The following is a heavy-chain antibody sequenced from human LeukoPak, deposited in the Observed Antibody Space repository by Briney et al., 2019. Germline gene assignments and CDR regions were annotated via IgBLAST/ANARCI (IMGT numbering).Heavy chain of an antibody. D-gene: IGHD4-17*01. J-gene: IGHJ6*02. CDR3: AREDYGALPFPYYGMDV. CDR2: ISAYNGNT. V-gene: IGHV1-18*01. Sequence: GASVKVSCKASGYTFTSYGISWVRQAPGQGLEWMGWISAYNGNTNYAQKLQGRVTMTTDTSTSTAYMELRSLRSDDTAVYYCAREDYGALPFPYYGMDVWGQGTTVTVSS. CDR1: GYTFTSYG.